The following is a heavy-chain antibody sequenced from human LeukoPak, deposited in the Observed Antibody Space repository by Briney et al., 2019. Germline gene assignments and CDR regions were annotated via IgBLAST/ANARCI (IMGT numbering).Heavy chain of an antibody. V-gene: IGHV3-30*04. Sequence: GGSLRLSCAASGFTFSSYAMHWVRQAPGKGLEGVAVISYDGSNKYYADSVKGRFTISRDNSKNTLYLQMNSLRAEDTAVYYCARVNGGSLLWSFLNYFDYWGQGTLVTVSS. CDR3: ARVNGGSLLWSFLNYFDY. D-gene: IGHD2-15*01. CDR2: ISYDGSNK. CDR1: GFTFSSYA. J-gene: IGHJ4*02.